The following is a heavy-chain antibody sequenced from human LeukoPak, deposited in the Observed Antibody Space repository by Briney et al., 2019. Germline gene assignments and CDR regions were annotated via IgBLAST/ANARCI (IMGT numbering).Heavy chain of an antibody. CDR2: MSADGNKK. D-gene: IGHD3-10*01. CDR1: GFTFSDYN. CDR3: ARDLIGRYTFDY. V-gene: IGHV3-30-3*01. Sequence: GWSLALSCAAAGFTFSDYNMHWDRQAQGKVLDWVALMSADGNKKYYADSVKGRVTISRDNSKNTVDLQLNSLRAEDTAVYYCARDLIGRYTFDYCGQGTLVTVSS. J-gene: IGHJ4*02.